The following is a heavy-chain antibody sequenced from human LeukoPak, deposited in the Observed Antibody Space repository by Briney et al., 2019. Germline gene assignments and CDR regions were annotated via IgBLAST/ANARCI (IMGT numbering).Heavy chain of an antibody. CDR1: GFTFSSYG. Sequence: PGGSLRLSCAASGFTFSSYGMHWVRQAPGKGLEWITAIQYDGSKTYYADSVQGRFTLSRDNSKNTVDLQMSSLRADDTAVYYCARDLGGAAGAERNWYQGVDVWGQGSTVTVSS. D-gene: IGHD6-13*01. CDR2: IQYDGSKT. J-gene: IGHJ6*02. V-gene: IGHV3-30*19. CDR3: ARDLGGAAGAERNWYQGVDV.